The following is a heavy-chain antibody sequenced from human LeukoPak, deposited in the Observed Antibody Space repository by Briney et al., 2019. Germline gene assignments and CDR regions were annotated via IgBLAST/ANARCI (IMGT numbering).Heavy chain of an antibody. Sequence: GGSLRLACAASGFTFSSYAMSWVRQAPGKGLEWVSAISGSGGSTYYADSVKGRFTISRDNSKNTLYLQMNSLRAEDTAVYYCAKDLTIVAPYNWFDPWGQGTLVTVYS. CDR3: AKDLTIVAPYNWFDP. J-gene: IGHJ5*02. CDR2: ISGSGGST. CDR1: GFTFSSYA. V-gene: IGHV3-23*01. D-gene: IGHD3-3*01.